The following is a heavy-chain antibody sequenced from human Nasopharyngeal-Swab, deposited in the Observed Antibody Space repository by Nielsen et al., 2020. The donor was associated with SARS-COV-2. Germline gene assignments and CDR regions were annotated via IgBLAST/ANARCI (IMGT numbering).Heavy chain of an antibody. J-gene: IGHJ6*02. V-gene: IGHV4-39*07. CDR2: IYYSGST. Sequence: LRLSCTVSGGSISSSSYYWGWIRQPPGKGLEWIGSIYYSGSTYYNPSLKTRVTISVDTSKNQFSLKLSSVTAADTAVYYCVGSSWYGDYYYYYGMDVWGQGTTVTVSS. CDR3: VGSSWYGDYYYYYGMDV. D-gene: IGHD6-13*01. CDR1: GGSISSSSYY.